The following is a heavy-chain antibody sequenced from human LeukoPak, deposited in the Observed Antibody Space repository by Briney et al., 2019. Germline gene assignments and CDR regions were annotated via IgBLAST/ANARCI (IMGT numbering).Heavy chain of an antibody. Sequence: PGGSLRLSCAASGFIFSSYWMTWVRQAPGKGLEWVANIKQAGSENSYVDSVKGRFTISRDNAKNSLYLQINSLRAEDTAVYYCARDRGYYGSGSPFYWGQGTLVTVSS. V-gene: IGHV3-7*01. CDR2: IKQAGSEN. CDR1: GFIFSSYW. J-gene: IGHJ4*02. D-gene: IGHD3-10*01. CDR3: ARDRGYYGSGSPFY.